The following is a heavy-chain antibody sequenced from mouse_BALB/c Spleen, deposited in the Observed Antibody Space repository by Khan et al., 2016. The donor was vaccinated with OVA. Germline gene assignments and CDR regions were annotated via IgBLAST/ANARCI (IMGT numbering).Heavy chain of an antibody. CDR1: GYTFTNYD. V-gene: IGHV1S56*01. CDR2: NYPGDGST. J-gene: IGHJ4*01. D-gene: IGHD1-1*01. CDR3: PRSRYYHGVMVY. Sequence: QVQLKEAGPELVKPGALVKISCKASGYTFTNYDINWVKQRPGQGHEWIGWNYPGDGSTKYNEKLEGKATRTAATSSSTAYMQFSILTPQHSAVYFCPRSRYYHGVMVYWGQGPSVTVSS.